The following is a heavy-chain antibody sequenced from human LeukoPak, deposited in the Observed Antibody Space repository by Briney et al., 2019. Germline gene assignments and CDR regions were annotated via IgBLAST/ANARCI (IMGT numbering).Heavy chain of an antibody. J-gene: IGHJ4*02. D-gene: IGHD3-22*01. Sequence: GGSLRLSCAASGFTFSSYAVSWVRQAPGKGLEWVSGISGSGGSTYYADSVKGRFTISRDNSKNMLYLQMNSLRADDTAVYYCAKKYDSSGFYFDYWGQGTLVTVSS. V-gene: IGHV3-23*01. CDR3: AKKYDSSGFYFDY. CDR2: ISGSGGST. CDR1: GFTFSSYA.